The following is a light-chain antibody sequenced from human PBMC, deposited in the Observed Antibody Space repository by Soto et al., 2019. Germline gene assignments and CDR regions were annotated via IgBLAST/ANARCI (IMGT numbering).Light chain of an antibody. V-gene: IGKV3-15*01. CDR3: QQYINWPPYT. Sequence: EIVMTQSPATLSVSPGERATLSCRASQSVSSNLAWYQQKPGQAPRLLIYGASTRATGIPARFNGSGSGTEFTLTISSLQSEDFAVYYCQQYINWPPYTFGQGTKVDTK. J-gene: IGKJ2*01. CDR2: GAS. CDR1: QSVSSN.